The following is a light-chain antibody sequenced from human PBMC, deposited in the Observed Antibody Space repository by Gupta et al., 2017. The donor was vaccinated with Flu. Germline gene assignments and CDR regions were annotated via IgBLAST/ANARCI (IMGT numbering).Light chain of an antibody. Sequence: EIVLTQSPATLSLSPGERATLSCRASQSVSSYLAWYQQKPGQAPRLLIYEASNRATGIPARFSGSGFGTDFTLTISSLEPEDFAIYYCQQRSNGPPGYTFGQGTNLEIK. J-gene: IGKJ2*01. V-gene: IGKV3-11*01. CDR1: QSVSSY. CDR3: QQRSNGPPGYT. CDR2: EAS.